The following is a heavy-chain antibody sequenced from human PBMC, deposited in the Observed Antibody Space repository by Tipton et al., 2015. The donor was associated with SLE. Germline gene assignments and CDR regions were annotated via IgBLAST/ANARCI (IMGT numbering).Heavy chain of an antibody. V-gene: IGHV4-34*01. CDR3: AREGHTNSEGSFDF. CDR2: VYHSGST. D-gene: IGHD4-23*01. CDR1: GGSFSGYY. J-gene: IGHJ4*02. Sequence: LRLSCAVYGGSFSGYYWSWIRQPPGKGLEWIGSVYHSGSTYYNPSLKSRVAISVDTSRNQFSLKLSSVTAADTAVYYCAREGHTNSEGSFDFWGQGTLVTVSS.